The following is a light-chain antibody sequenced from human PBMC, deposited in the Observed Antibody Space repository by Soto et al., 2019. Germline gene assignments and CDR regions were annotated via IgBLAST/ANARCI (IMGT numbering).Light chain of an antibody. V-gene: IGLV2-14*01. CDR1: SSDVGGYNF. CDR2: EVS. CDR3: SSYASSRTLYV. J-gene: IGLJ1*01. Sequence: QSVLTQPPSVTGAPGQRATISCTGTSSDVGGYNFVSWYQQHPGKAPKVMIYEVSSRPSGVSNRFSGSKSGNTASLTISGLQAEDEADYYCSSYASSRTLYVFGTGTKVTVL.